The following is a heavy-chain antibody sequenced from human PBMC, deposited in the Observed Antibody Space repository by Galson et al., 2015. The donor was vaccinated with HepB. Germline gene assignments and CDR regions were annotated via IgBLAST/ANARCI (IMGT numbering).Heavy chain of an antibody. CDR3: TRSRYSSGWYYFDY. D-gene: IGHD6-19*01. CDR1: GFTFSGSA. V-gene: IGHV3-73*01. CDR2: IRSKVNSYAT. J-gene: IGHJ4*02. Sequence: SLRLSCAASGFTFSGSAMHWVRQASGKGLEWVGRIRSKVNSYATAYAASVKGRFTISRDDSKNTAYLQMNSLKTEDTAVYYCTRSRYSSGWYYFDYWGQGTLVTVSS.